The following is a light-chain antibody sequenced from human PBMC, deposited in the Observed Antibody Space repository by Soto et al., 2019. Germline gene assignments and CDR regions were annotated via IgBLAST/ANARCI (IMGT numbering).Light chain of an antibody. CDR1: QGISSD. CDR3: QQLNSYPRT. J-gene: IGKJ1*01. V-gene: IGKV1-9*01. Sequence: IQLTQSPSSLSASVGDRVSITCRASQGISSDLVWYQQKPGKAPNLLIYAASTLQSGVPSRFSGSGSGTDFTLTISSLQPEDFATYYCQQLNSYPRTFGQGTKVEVK. CDR2: AAS.